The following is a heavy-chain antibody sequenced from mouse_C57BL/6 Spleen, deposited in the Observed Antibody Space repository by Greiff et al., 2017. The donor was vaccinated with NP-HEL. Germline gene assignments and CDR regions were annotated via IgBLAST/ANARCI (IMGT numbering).Heavy chain of an antibody. V-gene: IGHV1-76*01. J-gene: IGHJ2*01. CDR3: ASLYDYYYFDY. CDR1: GYTFTDYY. D-gene: IGHD2-4*01. Sequence: QVQLKQSGAELVRPGASVKLSCKASGYTFTDYYINWVKQRPGQGLEWIARIYPGSGNTYYNEKFKGKATLTAEKSSSTAYMQLSSLTSEDSAVYFCASLYDYYYFDYWGQGTTLTVSS. CDR2: IYPGSGNT.